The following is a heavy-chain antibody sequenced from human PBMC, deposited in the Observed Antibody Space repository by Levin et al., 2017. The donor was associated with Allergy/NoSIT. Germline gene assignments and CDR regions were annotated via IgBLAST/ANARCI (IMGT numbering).Heavy chain of an antibody. CDR2: IYYSGST. J-gene: IGHJ3*02. CDR3: ARHFWDDYVGDAFDI. V-gene: IGHV4-39*01. Sequence: SETLSLTCTVSGGSISSSSYYWGWIRQPPGKGLEWIGSIYYSGSTYYNPSLKSRVTISVDTSKNQFSLKLSSVTAADTAVYYCARHFWDDYVGDAFDIWGQGTMVTVSS. D-gene: IGHD4-17*01. CDR1: GGSISSSSYY.